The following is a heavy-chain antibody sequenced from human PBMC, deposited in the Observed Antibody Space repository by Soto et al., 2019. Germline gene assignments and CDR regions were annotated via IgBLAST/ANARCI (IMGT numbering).Heavy chain of an antibody. J-gene: IGHJ3*02. CDR1: GFSFSSYG. CDR3: AKGPAYYYDSSGYDDAFDI. CDR2: ISYDGSNK. V-gene: IGHV3-30*18. D-gene: IGHD3-22*01. Sequence: GGSLRLACAASGFSFSSYGMHWVLQAPGKGLEWVAVISYDGSNKYYADSVKGRFTISRDNSKNTLYLQMNSMRAEDTAVYYCAKGPAYYYDSSGYDDAFDIWGQGTMVPV.